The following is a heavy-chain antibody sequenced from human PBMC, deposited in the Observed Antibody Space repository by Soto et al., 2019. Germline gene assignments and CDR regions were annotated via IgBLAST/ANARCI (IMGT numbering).Heavy chain of an antibody. J-gene: IGHJ4*02. CDR3: AKNSGWFTV. CDR1: GFTFSNND. CDR2: IDGTSTFS. V-gene: IGHV3-23*05. D-gene: IGHD6-19*01. Sequence: PGGSLRLSCVASGFTFSNNDMTWVRQAPGKGLEWVSTIDGTSTFSNYADSVEGRFTISRDNSRNTVYLQMNSLRADDTAVYYCAKNSGWFTVWGQGTLVTVSS.